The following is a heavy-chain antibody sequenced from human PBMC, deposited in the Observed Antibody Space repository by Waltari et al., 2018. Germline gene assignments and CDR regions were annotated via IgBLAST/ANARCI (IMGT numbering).Heavy chain of an antibody. CDR1: GFTFSSYW. D-gene: IGHD3-3*01. CDR3: ARDIPPSLRFPYYGMDV. V-gene: IGHV3-74*01. Sequence: EVQLVESGGGLVQPGGSLRLSCAASGFTFSSYWMHWVRQAPGKGLVWVSRINSDGSSTSYADSVKGRFTISRDNAKNTLYLQMNSLRAEDTAVYYCARDIPPSLRFPYYGMDVWGQGTTVTVSS. J-gene: IGHJ6*02. CDR2: INSDGSST.